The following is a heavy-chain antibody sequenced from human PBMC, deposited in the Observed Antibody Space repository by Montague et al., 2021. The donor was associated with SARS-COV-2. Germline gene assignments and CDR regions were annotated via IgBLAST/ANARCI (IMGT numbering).Heavy chain of an antibody. V-gene: IGHV4-31*03. CDR1: GGSISSGGSC. Sequence: TLSLTCTVSGGSISSGGSCWSWIRQHPGKGLEWIGYIYYSGSTYYXPSLKSRVTISVDTSKNQFSLKLSSVTAADTAVYYCARSKLWFGELLLSDAFDIWGQGTMVTVSS. D-gene: IGHD3-10*01. J-gene: IGHJ3*02. CDR2: IYYSGST. CDR3: ARSKLWFGELLLSDAFDI.